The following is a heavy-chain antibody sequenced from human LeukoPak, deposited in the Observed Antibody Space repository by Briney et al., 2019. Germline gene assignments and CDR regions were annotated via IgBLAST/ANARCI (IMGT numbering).Heavy chain of an antibody. CDR2: IQNDGSDK. CDR3: PTEGGRAVPGRFDQ. CDR1: GINFRSSG. Sequence: GGSLRLSCAASGINFRSSGMHWVRQAPGEGLEWVTFIQNDGSDKYYAASVKGRFTISRDNSKNTVYLHMASLRADDTALYYCPTEGGRAVPGRFDQWGQGTLVTVSS. V-gene: IGHV3-30*02. D-gene: IGHD6-13*01. J-gene: IGHJ4*02.